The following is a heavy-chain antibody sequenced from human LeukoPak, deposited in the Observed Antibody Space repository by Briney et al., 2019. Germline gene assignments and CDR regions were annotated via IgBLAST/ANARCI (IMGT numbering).Heavy chain of an antibody. J-gene: IGHJ4*02. CDR1: GGTFSSYA. CDR2: IIPIFGTA. CDR3: ARGSFSGTTIDY. V-gene: IGHV1-69*05. D-gene: IGHD1-7*01. Sequence: SVKVSCKASGGTFSSYAISWVRQAPGQGLEWMGGIIPIFGTANYAQKFQGGVTITTDESTSTAYMELSSLRSEDTAVYYCARGSFSGTTIDYWGQGTLVTVSS.